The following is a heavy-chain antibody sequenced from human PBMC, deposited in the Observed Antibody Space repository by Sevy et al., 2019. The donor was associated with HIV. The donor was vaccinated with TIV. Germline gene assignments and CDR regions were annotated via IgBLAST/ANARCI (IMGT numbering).Heavy chain of an antibody. CDR1: GFTFSNYW. J-gene: IGHJ5*02. CDR3: ARVGGCSCTSGFAYGFDP. D-gene: IGHD2-2*01. V-gene: IGHV3-7*03. Sequence: GGSLRLSCAASGFTFSNYWMSWVRQAPGKGLEWVANIKEDGSENYYVDSVKGRFTISRDNAMNSLYLQMNSLRAEDTTVYCGARVGGCSCTSGFAYGFDPWGQGTLVTVSS. CDR2: IKEDGSEN.